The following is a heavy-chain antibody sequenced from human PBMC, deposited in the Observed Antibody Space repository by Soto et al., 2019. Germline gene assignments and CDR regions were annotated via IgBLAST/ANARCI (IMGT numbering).Heavy chain of an antibody. CDR1: GGSISSGGYS. V-gene: IGHV4-30-2*01. CDR2: IYHSGST. J-gene: IGHJ4*02. Sequence: SETLSLTCAFSGGSISSGGYSWSWIRQPPGKGLEWIGYIYHSGSTYYNPSLKSRVTISVDRSKNQFSLKLSSVTAADTAVYYCARLMGAAGQWGQGTLVTVS. CDR3: ARLMGAAGQ. D-gene: IGHD6-13*01.